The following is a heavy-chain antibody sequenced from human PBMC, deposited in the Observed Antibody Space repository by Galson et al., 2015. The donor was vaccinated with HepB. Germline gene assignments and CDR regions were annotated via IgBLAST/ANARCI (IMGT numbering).Heavy chain of an antibody. CDR1: GFTFSSYA. D-gene: IGHD3-16*02. CDR2: IKSKTDGGTT. Sequence: SLRLSCAASGFTFSSYAMSWVRQAPGKGLEWVGRIKSKTDGGTTDYAALVKGRFTISRDDSKNTLYLQMNSLKTEDTAVYYCTTTLFAGDYVWGSYRPMGAFDIWGQGTMVTVSS. CDR3: TTTLFAGDYVWGSYRPMGAFDI. V-gene: IGHV3-15*01. J-gene: IGHJ3*02.